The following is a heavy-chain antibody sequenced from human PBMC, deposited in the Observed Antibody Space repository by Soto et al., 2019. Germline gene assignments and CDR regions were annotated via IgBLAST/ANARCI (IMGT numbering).Heavy chain of an antibody. CDR1: GFTFSSYG. D-gene: IGHD3-9*01. V-gene: IGHV3-30*18. CDR3: AKGWFYDVLTGPDS. J-gene: IGHJ5*01. CDR2: ISYDANKT. Sequence: SLRLSCAASGFTFSSYGMHWVRQAPGKGLEWVAVISYDANKTYYADSVKGRFSISRDNSKNTLYLQMNSLRVDDTAIYYCAKGWFYDVLTGPDSWGQGTLVTVSS.